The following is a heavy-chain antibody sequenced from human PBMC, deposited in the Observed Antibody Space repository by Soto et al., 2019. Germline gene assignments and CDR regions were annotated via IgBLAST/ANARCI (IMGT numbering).Heavy chain of an antibody. J-gene: IGHJ4*02. D-gene: IGHD5-12*01. CDR1: GFTVSNNY. V-gene: IGHV3-53*01. CDR3: ARHGSQRRDGYHNYGEWDY. CDR2: IYSGGYT. Sequence: GGSLRLSCAVSGFTVSNNYMSWVRQAPGKGLEGVSVIYSGGYTAYGDSVKGRFTISRDNSKNTLYLQMNSLRASDTAMYYCARHGSQRRDGYHNYGEWDYWGQGTLVTVSS.